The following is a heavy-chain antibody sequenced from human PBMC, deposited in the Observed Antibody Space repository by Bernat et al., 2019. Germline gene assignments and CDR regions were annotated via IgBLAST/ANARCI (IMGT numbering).Heavy chain of an antibody. CDR1: GFTFSSYG. Sequence: VQLVESGGGVVQPGRSLRLSCAASGFTFSSYGMHWVRQAPGKGLEWVAVIWYDGSNKYYADSVKGRFTISRDNSKNTLYLQMNSLRAEDTAVYYCASGWACSGGSCYPFDYWGQGTLVTVSS. CDR2: IWYDGSNK. J-gene: IGHJ4*02. V-gene: IGHV3-33*01. D-gene: IGHD2-15*01. CDR3: ASGWACSGGSCYPFDY.